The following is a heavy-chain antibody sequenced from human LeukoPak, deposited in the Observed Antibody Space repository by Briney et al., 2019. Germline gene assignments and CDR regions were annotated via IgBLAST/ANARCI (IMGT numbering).Heavy chain of an antibody. CDR3: ARAKNGPPDY. Sequence: ETSETLSLTCTVSGGSISSGGYYWSWIRQPPGKGLEWIGYIYHSGSTYYNPSLKSRVTISVDRSKNQFSLKLSSVTAADTAVYYCARAKNGPPDYWGQGTLVTVSS. V-gene: IGHV4-30-2*01. J-gene: IGHJ4*02. CDR1: GGSISSGGYY. CDR2: IYHSGST.